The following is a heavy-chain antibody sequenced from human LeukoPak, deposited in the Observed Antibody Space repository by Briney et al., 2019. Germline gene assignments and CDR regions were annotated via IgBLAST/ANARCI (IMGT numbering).Heavy chain of an antibody. CDR2: IIPIFGTA. V-gene: IGHV1-69*05. CDR3: ARGYSSSPADH. Sequence: AASVKVSCKASGGTFSSYAISWVRQAPGQGLEWMGRIIPIFGTANYAQRFQGRVTITTDESTSTAYMELSSLRSEDTAVYYCARGYSSSPADHWGQGTLVTVSS. J-gene: IGHJ4*02. CDR1: GGTFSSYA. D-gene: IGHD6-13*01.